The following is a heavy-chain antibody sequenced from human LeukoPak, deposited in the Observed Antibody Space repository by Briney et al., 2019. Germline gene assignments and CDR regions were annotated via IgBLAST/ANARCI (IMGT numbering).Heavy chain of an antibody. D-gene: IGHD5-12*01. CDR3: ARAERYDFFDY. CDR1: GVTLSTYT. V-gene: IGHV3-21*01. Sequence: GGSQRLSCVASGVTLSTYTMKRVCEAPGKGLERVPSILISSIYIHYADSVKGRFTISRDNAKNSLFLQMNSLRAEVTAVYYCARAERYDFFDYWGQGTLVTVSS. CDR2: ILISSIYI. J-gene: IGHJ4*02.